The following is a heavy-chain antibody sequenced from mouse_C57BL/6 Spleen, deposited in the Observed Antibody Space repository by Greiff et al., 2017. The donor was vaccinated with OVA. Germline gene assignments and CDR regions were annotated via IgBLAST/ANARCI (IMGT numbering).Heavy chain of an antibody. CDR1: GYAFTNYL. CDR2: INPGSGGT. D-gene: IGHD1-1*01. J-gene: IGHJ4*01. Sequence: VQLQQSGAELVRPGTSVKVSCKASGYAFTNYLIEWVKQRPGQGLEWIGVINPGSGGTNYNEKFKGKATLTADKSSSTAYMQLSSLTSEDSAVYFCARGDYYYGSSYYYAMDYWGQGTSVTVSS. CDR3: ARGDYYYGSSYYYAMDY. V-gene: IGHV1-54*01.